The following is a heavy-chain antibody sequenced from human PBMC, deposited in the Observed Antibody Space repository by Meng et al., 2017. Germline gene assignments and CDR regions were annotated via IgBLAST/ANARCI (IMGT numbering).Heavy chain of an antibody. J-gene: IGHJ6*02. V-gene: IGHV3-21*01. Sequence: GESLKISCAASGFTFSSYSMNWVRQAPGKGLEWVSSISSSSSYIYYADSVKGRFTISRDNAKNSLYLQMNSLRAEDTAVYYCAREPITGTTIENYYYGMDVWGQGTTVTVSS. CDR2: ISSSSSYI. D-gene: IGHD1-7*01. CDR1: GFTFSSYS. CDR3: AREPITGTTIENYYYGMDV.